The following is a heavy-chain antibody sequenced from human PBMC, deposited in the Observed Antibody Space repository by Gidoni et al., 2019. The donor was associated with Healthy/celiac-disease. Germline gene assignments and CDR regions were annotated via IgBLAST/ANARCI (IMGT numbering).Heavy chain of an antibody. V-gene: IGHV4-59*01. CDR3: ARVPGGSYYALIDY. J-gene: IGHJ4*02. CDR1: GGSISSYY. Sequence: QVQLQESGPGLGKPSETLSLTCTVSGGSISSYYWSWIRQPPGKGLEWIGYIYYSGSTNYNPSLKSRVTISVDTSKNQFSLKLSSVTAADTAVYYCARVPGGSYYALIDYWGQGTLVTVSS. D-gene: IGHD1-26*01. CDR2: IYYSGST.